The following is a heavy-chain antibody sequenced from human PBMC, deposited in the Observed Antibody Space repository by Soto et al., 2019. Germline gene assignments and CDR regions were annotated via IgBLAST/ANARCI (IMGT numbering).Heavy chain of an antibody. D-gene: IGHD3-9*01. Sequence: ASETLSLTCTVSGGSVSSASYYWSWIRQPPGKGLEWIANIYYTGDTNCNPSLKSRVTISVDASKSQFSLKLSSVTAADTAVYYCARDLTRWFDPWGQGTLVTVS. CDR1: GGSVSSASYY. V-gene: IGHV4-61*01. CDR3: ARDLTRWFDP. J-gene: IGHJ5*02. CDR2: IYYTGDT.